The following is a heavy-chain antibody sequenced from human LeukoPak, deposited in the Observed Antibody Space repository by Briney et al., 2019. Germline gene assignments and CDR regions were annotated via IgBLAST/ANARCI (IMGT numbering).Heavy chain of an antibody. CDR1: GFTLSSYW. D-gene: IGHD5-24*01. CDR3: ARNTDRDAYMAS. CDR2: IKQDGTET. Sequence: GGSLRLPCEVTGFTLSSYWMSWVRQAPGKGLERVANIKQDGTETHYGDSVKGRFTISRDNAKNSLYLQLNSLRGEDTAVYYCARNTDRDAYMASWGQGTLVTVSS. J-gene: IGHJ5*02. V-gene: IGHV3-7*01.